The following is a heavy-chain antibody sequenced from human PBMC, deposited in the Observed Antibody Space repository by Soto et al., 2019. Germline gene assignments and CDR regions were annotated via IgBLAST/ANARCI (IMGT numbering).Heavy chain of an antibody. CDR1: RFTVSISI. D-gene: IGHD5-18*01. CDR2: INSGGRTT. J-gene: IGHJ1*01. Sequence: GGSLRLSCAVSRFTVSISITHLVGQTPGKGLVWVSRINSGGRTTSYADSVKGRFTICRDNAKNTLYLQMNSMRAEDTAVYYCVRRDADTAMGPWGQATLVTVSS. CDR3: VRRDADTAMGP. V-gene: IGHV3-74*01.